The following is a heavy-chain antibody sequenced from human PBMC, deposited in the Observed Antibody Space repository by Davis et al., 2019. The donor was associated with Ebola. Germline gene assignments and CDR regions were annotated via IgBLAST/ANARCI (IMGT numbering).Heavy chain of an antibody. J-gene: IGHJ6*02. CDR2: ISSSSSYI. D-gene: IGHD2-2*01. CDR1: GFTFSSYS. CDR3: AKDQFCSSARCLYYYGMDV. V-gene: IGHV3-21*04. Sequence: PGGFLRLSCAASGFTFSSYSMNWVRQAPGKGLEWVSSISSSSSYIYYADSVKGRFTISRDNSQNTLFLQMTSLRVEDTAKYYCAKDQFCSSARCLYYYGMDVWGQGTTVTVS.